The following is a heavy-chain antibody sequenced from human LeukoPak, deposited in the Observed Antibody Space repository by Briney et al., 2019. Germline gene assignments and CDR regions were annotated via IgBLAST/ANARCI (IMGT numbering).Heavy chain of an antibody. CDR2: IDPSDSYT. Sequence: GESLKISCEGSGYSFTSYWITWVRQMPGKGLEWMGRIDPSDSYTNYSLSFQGHVTISADKSISTAYLQWSGLKASDTAMYYCARRDGFGAIDFAFDIWGQGTMVTVSS. V-gene: IGHV5-10-1*01. CDR1: GYSFTSYW. CDR3: ARRDGFGAIDFAFDI. J-gene: IGHJ3*02. D-gene: IGHD3-10*01.